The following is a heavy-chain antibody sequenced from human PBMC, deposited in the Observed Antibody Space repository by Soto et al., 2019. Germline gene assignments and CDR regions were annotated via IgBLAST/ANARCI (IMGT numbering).Heavy chain of an antibody. CDR1: GFSFTTYGVG. CDR3: TKKGQYHDSSACGRDCYMDV. J-gene: IGHJ6*04. V-gene: IGHV2-5*02. CDR2: LYWDDQK. D-gene: IGHD2-2*01. Sequence: QITLKESGPTLVKPTQTLTLTCTFSGFSFTTYGVGVGWIRQAPGKAPEWLALLYWDDQKTFRSSMESRLTITKDTSKDQVVLTITNRDPVDTATYYCTKKGQYHDSSACGRDCYMDVWGKGTTVTVSS.